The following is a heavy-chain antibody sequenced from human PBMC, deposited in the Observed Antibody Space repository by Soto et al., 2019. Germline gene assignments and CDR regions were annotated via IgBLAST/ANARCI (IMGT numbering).Heavy chain of an antibody. CDR3: ARVPYYDFWSGTNWFDP. CDR1: GFTCSSYS. J-gene: IGHJ5*02. D-gene: IGHD3-3*01. CDR2: ISSSSSTI. Sequence: GGSLRLSCAASGFTCSSYSMNWVRQAPGKGLEWVSYISSSSSTIYYADSVKGRFTISRDNAKNSLYLQMNSLRAEDTAVYYCARVPYYDFWSGTNWFDPWGQGTLVTVSS. V-gene: IGHV3-48*01.